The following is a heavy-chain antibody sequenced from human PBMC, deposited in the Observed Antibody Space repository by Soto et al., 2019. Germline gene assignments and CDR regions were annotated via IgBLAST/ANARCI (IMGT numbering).Heavy chain of an antibody. V-gene: IGHV1-24*01. CDR3: ATDAMGRSTDYYDSSGYLKGAFDI. Sequence: ASVKVSCTVSGYTLTELSMHWVRQAPGKGLEWMGGFDPEDGETIYAQKFQGRVTMTEGTSTDTAYMELSSLRSEDTAVYYCATDAMGRSTDYYDSSGYLKGAFDIWG. J-gene: IGHJ3*02. D-gene: IGHD3-22*01. CDR1: GYTLTELS. CDR2: FDPEDGET.